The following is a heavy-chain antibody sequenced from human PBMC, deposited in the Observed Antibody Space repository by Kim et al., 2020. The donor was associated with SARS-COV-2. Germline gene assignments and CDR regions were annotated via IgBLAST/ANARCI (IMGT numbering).Heavy chain of an antibody. Sequence: KYYADSVKGRFTISRDNSKNTLYLQMNSLRAEDTAVYYCAIAAAGTSFDYWGQGTLVTVSS. D-gene: IGHD6-13*01. J-gene: IGHJ4*02. CDR2: K. V-gene: IGHV3-33*01. CDR3: AIAAAGTSFDY.